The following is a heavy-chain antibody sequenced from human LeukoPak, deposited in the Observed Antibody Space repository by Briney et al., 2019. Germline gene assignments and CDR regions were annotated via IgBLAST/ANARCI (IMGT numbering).Heavy chain of an antibody. D-gene: IGHD4/OR15-4a*01. V-gene: IGHV4-34*01. CDR3: ARRDYSAWYFDL. Sequence: SETLSLTCAVYGGSFSGYYWSWIRQPPGKGLEWIGEINHSGSTNYNPSLKSRVTISVDTSKNQFSLKLSSVTAADTAVYYCARRDYSAWYFDLWGRGTLVTVSS. J-gene: IGHJ2*01. CDR2: INHSGST. CDR1: GGSFSGYY.